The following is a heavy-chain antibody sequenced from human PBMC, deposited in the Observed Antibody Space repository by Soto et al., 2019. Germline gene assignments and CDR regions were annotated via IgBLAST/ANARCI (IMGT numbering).Heavy chain of an antibody. J-gene: IGHJ6*02. CDR1: GGSISSSSYY. D-gene: IGHD6-19*01. CDR2: IYYSGST. CDR3: ARQSSGWYSDYYYYGMDV. V-gene: IGHV4-39*01. Sequence: PSETLSLTCIVSGGSISSSSYYWGWIRQPPGKGLEWIGSIYYSGSTYYNPSLKSRVTISVDTSKNQYSLKLSSVTAADTAVFYCARQSSGWYSDYYYYGMDVWGQGTTVTVSS.